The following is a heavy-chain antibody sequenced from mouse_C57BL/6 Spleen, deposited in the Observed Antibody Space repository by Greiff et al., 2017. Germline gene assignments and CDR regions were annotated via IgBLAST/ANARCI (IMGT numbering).Heavy chain of an antibody. Sequence: EVQLQQSGPELVKPGASVKISCKASGYTFTDYYMNWVKQSHGKSLEWIGDINPNNGGTSYNQKFKGKATLTVDKSSSTAYMELRRLTSEDSAVYYCARRDGYFYYYAMDYWGQGTSVTVSS. J-gene: IGHJ4*01. D-gene: IGHD2-3*01. CDR2: INPNNGGT. CDR1: GYTFTDYY. CDR3: ARRDGYFYYYAMDY. V-gene: IGHV1-26*01.